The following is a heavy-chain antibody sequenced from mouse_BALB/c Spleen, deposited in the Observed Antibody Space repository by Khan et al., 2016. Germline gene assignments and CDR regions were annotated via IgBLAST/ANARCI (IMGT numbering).Heavy chain of an antibody. Sequence: EVQLQESGPDLVKRAASLSLSCTVTGYSITRGYSCEWIRQLPGTKLERMGYKHYSGSTNYNPSLNSRISITPDTSKNQFFLPLNSLTTEDTATYYCPRRNSDAAMDYRGQATSDTGS. D-gene: IGHD3-1*01. V-gene: IGHV3-1*02. CDR2: KHYSGST. J-gene: IGHJ4*01. CDR3: PRRNSDAAMDY. CDR1: GYSITRGYS.